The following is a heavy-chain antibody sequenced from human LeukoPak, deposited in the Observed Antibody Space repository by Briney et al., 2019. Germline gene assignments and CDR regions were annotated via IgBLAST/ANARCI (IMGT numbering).Heavy chain of an antibody. CDR2: INHSGST. V-gene: IGHV4-34*01. CDR1: GGSFSGYY. CDR3: ARGRVMATVQYYFDY. J-gene: IGHJ4*02. Sequence: SETLSLTCAVYGGSFSGYYWSWIRQPPGKGLEWIGEINHSGSTNYNPSLKSRVTISVDTSKKQFSLKLSSVTAADTAVYYCARGRVMATVQYYFDYWGQGTLVTVSS. D-gene: IGHD5-24*01.